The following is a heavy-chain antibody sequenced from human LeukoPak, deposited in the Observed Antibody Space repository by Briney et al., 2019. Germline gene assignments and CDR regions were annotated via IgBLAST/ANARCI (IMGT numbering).Heavy chain of an antibody. V-gene: IGHV1-18*01. D-gene: IGHD6-13*01. CDR3: ARTAAHIPSYYYYMDV. J-gene: IGHJ6*03. CDR2: ISAYNGNT. CDR1: GYTFTSYG. Sequence: ASVKVSCKASGYTFTSYGISWVRQAPGQGLEWMGWISAYNGNTNYAQKLQGRVTITRNTSISTAYMELSSLRSEDTAVYYCARTAAHIPSYYYYMDVWGKGTTVIVSS.